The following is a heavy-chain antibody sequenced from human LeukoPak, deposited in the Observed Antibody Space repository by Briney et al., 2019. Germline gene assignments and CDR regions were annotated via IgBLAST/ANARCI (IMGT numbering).Heavy chain of an antibody. D-gene: IGHD1-26*01. Sequence: GGSLRLSCAAPGFTFDDYAMHWVRQAPGKGLEWVSGISWNSGSIGYADSVKGRFTISRDNAKNSLYLQMNSLRAEDTALYYCAKDIGTSGSYATFDYWGQGTLVTVSS. CDR2: ISWNSGSI. V-gene: IGHV3-9*01. CDR3: AKDIGTSGSYATFDY. J-gene: IGHJ4*02. CDR1: GFTFDDYA.